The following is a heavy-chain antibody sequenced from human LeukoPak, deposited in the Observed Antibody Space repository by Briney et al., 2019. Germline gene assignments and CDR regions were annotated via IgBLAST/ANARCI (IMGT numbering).Heavy chain of an antibody. CDR2: ISNDGTNE. Sequence: PGGSLRLSCAASGFRFNTYGMHWVRQAPGKGLEWVALISNDGTNEYYGDSVKGRFTISRDNSKNTLYLQMNSLRGEDTAVYYCAKYSSSSNYYYGMDVWGQGTTVTVSS. V-gene: IGHV3-30*18. CDR1: GFRFNTYG. D-gene: IGHD6-6*01. CDR3: AKYSSSSNYYYGMDV. J-gene: IGHJ6*02.